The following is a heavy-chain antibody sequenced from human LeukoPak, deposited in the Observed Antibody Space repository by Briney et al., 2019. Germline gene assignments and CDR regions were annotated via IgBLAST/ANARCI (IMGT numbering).Heavy chain of an antibody. Sequence: SETLSLTCTVSGGSISSYYWSWIRQPPGKGLEWIGYVYYSGSTNYNPSLKSRVTISVDTSKNQFSLKLSSVTAADTAVYYCARGPSPGVGIRLFDYWGQGTLVTVSS. J-gene: IGHJ4*02. V-gene: IGHV4-59*01. CDR1: GGSISSYY. CDR2: VYYSGST. CDR3: ARGPSPGVGIRLFDY. D-gene: IGHD3-3*01.